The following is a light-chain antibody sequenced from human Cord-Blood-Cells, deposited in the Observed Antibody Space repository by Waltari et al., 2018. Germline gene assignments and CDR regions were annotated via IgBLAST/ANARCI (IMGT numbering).Light chain of an antibody. CDR2: WAS. V-gene: IGKV4-1*01. CDR1: QSVLYSSNNKHY. Sequence: DIVMTQSPDSLAVSLGERATINCKSSQSVLYSSNNKHYLALYQQKTGQPPKLLIYWASTRESGVPDRFSGGGSGTDFTLTISSLQAEDVAVYYCQQYYSTPWTFGQGTKVEIK. CDR3: QQYYSTPWT. J-gene: IGKJ1*01.